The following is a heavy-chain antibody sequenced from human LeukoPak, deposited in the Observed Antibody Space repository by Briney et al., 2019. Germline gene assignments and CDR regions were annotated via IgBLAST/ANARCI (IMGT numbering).Heavy chain of an antibody. Sequence: SQTLSLTCTVSGGSISSGSYYWSWIRQPAGKGLEWIGRIYTSGSTNYNPSLKSRVTISVDTSKNQFSLKLSSVTAADTAVYYCAREPVRGVNRAYYYMDVWGKGTTVTVSS. CDR1: GGSISSGSYY. V-gene: IGHV4-61*02. D-gene: IGHD3-10*01. J-gene: IGHJ6*03. CDR3: AREPVRGVNRAYYYMDV. CDR2: IYTSGST.